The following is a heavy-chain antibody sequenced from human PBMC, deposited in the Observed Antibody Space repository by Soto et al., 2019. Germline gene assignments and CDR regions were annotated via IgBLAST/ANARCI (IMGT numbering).Heavy chain of an antibody. CDR1: GGSISSYY. CDR2: IYYSGST. J-gene: IGHJ3*02. V-gene: IGHV4-59*08. CDR3: ARPRGVAAAYDAFDI. Sequence: SETLSLTCTVSGGSISSYYWSWIRQPPGKGLEWIGYIYYSGSTNYNPSLKSRVTISVDTSKNQFSLKLSSVTAADTAVYYYARPRGVAAAYDAFDIWGQGTMVTVSS. D-gene: IGHD6-25*01.